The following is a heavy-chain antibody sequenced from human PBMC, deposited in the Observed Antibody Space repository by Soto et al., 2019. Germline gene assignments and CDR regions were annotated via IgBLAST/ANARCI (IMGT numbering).Heavy chain of an antibody. J-gene: IGHJ1*01. CDR2: ISKSGSGSAT. CDR1: GFPFTDYY. D-gene: IGHD2-15*01. V-gene: IGHV3-11*01. Sequence: SLRLSCAGSGFPFTDYYMNWIQQAPGKGLEWVSYISKSGSGSATLYADSVKGRFTISRDNAKNSVYLQMNSLRPEDTAVYYCARRRGGYAWCSESLDLGGQGTLVTVSA. CDR3: ARRRGGYAWCSESLDL.